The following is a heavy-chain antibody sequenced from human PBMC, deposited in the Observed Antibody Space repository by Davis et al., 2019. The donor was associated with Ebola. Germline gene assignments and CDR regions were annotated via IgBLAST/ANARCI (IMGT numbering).Heavy chain of an antibody. CDR3: ARDGLGV. D-gene: IGHD5-24*01. CDR1: GFTFSGSA. Sequence: GESLKISCAASGFTFSGSAMHWVRQASGKGLEWVGRIRSKANSYATAYAASVKGRFTISRDDSKNTAYLQMNSLKTEDTAVYYCARDGLGVWGQGTTVTVSS. CDR2: IRSKANSYAT. V-gene: IGHV3-73*01. J-gene: IGHJ6*02.